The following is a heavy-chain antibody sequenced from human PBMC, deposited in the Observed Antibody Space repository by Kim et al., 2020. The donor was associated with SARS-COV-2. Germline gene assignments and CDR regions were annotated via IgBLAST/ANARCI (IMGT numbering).Heavy chain of an antibody. J-gene: IGHJ3*02. V-gene: IGHV3-23*01. CDR2: ISGSGGST. D-gene: IGHD3-10*01. CDR1: GFTFSSYA. CDR3: AKERGSITMVRGVIPGAFDI. Sequence: GGSLRLSCAASGFTFSSYAMSWVRQAPGKGLEWVSAISGSGGSTYYADSVKGRFTISRDNSKNTLYLQMNSLRAEDTAVYYCAKERGSITMVRGVIPGAFDIWGQGTMVTVSS.